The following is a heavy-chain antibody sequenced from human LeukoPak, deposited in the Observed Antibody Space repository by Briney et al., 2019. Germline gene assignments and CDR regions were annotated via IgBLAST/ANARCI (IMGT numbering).Heavy chain of an antibody. J-gene: IGHJ5*02. CDR1: GGSFSGYY. V-gene: IGHV4-30-4*08. D-gene: IGHD3-22*01. CDR2: MYYSGST. Sequence: SETLSLTCAVYGGSFSGYYWTWIRQPPGKGLEWIAYMYYSGSTYYNPSLKSRVTMSADTSKNQLSLKLSSVTAADTAVYYCARPYYYDSRIDPWGQGILVTVSS. CDR3: ARPYYYDSRIDP.